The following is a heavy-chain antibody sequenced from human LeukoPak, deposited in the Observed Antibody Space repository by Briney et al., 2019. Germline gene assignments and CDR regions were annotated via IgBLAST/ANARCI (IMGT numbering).Heavy chain of an antibody. CDR1: GFSFRSYA. CDR3: VKVGGSGYYPDI. J-gene: IGHJ3*02. D-gene: IGHD3-22*01. Sequence: GGSLRLSCAASGFSFRSYAMRCVRQARGKGLEWVSGIGGSGGSTYYADSEKGRFTISRDNSKNTLYLQMNSLRGEDTAVYYCVKVGGSGYYPDIWGQGTMVTVSS. CDR2: IGGSGGST. V-gene: IGHV3-23*01.